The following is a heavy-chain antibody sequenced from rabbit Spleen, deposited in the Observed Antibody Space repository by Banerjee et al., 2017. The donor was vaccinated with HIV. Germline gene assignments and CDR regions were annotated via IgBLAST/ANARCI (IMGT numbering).Heavy chain of an antibody. CDR1: GFSFSSTHY. J-gene: IGHJ4*01. CDR3: ARWPDGTYDYIDGVFNL. Sequence: QEHLEESGGDLVKPEGSLTLTCAASGFSFSSTHYMCWVRQAPGKGLEWIGCIYTGSGSTYYANWAKGRFTISKASSTTVTLQMTSLTVADTATYFCARWPDGTYDYIDGVFNLWGPGTLVTVS. V-gene: IGHV1S45*01. CDR2: IYTGSGST. D-gene: IGHD5-1*01.